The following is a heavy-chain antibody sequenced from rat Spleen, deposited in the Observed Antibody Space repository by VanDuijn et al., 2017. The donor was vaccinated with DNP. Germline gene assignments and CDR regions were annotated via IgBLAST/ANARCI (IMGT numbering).Heavy chain of an antibody. Sequence: EVQLVESGGGXXQPGXXLKLSXXXSGXXXSNXXXTXXXQAXXXGLCCVTSITNTGDSTYYSDTGKGRFSISRDNAKSSLYLQMDSLRSEDTATYYCTTGYSSYIYGGVWFAYWGQGTLVTVSS. CDR3: TTGYSSYIYGGVWFAY. J-gene: IGHJ3*01. CDR1: GXXXSNXX. CDR2: ITNTGDST. V-gene: IGHV5-31*01. D-gene: IGHD1-2*01.